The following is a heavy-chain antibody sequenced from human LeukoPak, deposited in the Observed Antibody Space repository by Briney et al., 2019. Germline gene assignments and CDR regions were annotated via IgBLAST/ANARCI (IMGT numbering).Heavy chain of an antibody. V-gene: IGHV3-43*02. D-gene: IGHD6-13*01. J-gene: IGHJ5*02. CDR2: ISGDGDTT. Sequence: PGGSLRLSCAASGFTFDNYAMHRVRQAPGKGLEWVSLISGDGDTTYYADSVKGRFTISRDNSKSSLYLQMNSLRTEDTALYYCAKSSAAAYNWFDPWGQGTLVTVSS. CDR3: AKSSAAAYNWFDP. CDR1: GFTFDNYA.